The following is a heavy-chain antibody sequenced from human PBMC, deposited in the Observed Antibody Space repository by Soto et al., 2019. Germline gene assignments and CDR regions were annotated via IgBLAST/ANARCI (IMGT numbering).Heavy chain of an antibody. Sequence: GGSLRLSCIASGFTFTNYAMNWVRHAPGKGLEWISTISSSGGNTYYADSVRGRFTVSRDNSKNTLYLQINNLRPEDTAIYYCAKPRGPTTYYFDYWGRGTLVTVSS. D-gene: IGHD1-1*01. CDR3: AKPRGPTTYYFDY. CDR2: ISSSGGNT. CDR1: GFTFTNYA. V-gene: IGHV3-23*01. J-gene: IGHJ4*02.